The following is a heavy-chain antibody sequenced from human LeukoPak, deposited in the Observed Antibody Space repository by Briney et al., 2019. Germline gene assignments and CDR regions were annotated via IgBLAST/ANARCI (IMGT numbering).Heavy chain of an antibody. D-gene: IGHD4-11*01. CDR2: ISSSSSHI. CDR3: ARGQTTLQRFEF. Sequence: GGSLRLSCAASGFTFSSYSMNWVRQAPGKGLEWVSSISSSSSHIYYADSVKGRFTISRDNAKNSLYLQMNSLRAEDTAVYYCARGQTTLQRFEFWGQGTLVTVSS. V-gene: IGHV3-21*01. J-gene: IGHJ4*02. CDR1: GFTFSSYS.